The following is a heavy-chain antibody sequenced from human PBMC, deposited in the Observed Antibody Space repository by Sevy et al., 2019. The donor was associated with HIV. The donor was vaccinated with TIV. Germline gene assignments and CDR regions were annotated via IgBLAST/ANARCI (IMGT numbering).Heavy chain of an antibody. D-gene: IGHD5-12*01. CDR3: STDIVVQSGYSYDFSTFNPDLPHNSGADV. Sequence: GGSLRLSCTASGFTFRNAWMTWVRQVPGKGLEWVGRIRNDPDGGTTDYAAPVRGRFTISRDDSKNTLYLQMNSLETEDKAVYYCSTDIVVQSGYSYDFSTFNPDLPHNSGADVWGQGTTVTVYS. V-gene: IGHV3-15*01. CDR2: IRNDPDGGTT. J-gene: IGHJ6*02. CDR1: GFTFRNAW.